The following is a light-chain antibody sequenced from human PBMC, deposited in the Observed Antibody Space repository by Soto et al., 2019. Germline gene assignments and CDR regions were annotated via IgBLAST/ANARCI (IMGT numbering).Light chain of an antibody. Sequence: QTVVTQEPSFSVSPGGTVTLTCGLSSGSVSTSYYPSWYQQTPVQAPRTLIYNTYTRSSGVPDRFSASILGDKAALTITGAQADDESDYYCVLYMGSGISVFGGGTKLTVL. V-gene: IGLV8-61*01. J-gene: IGLJ2*01. CDR3: VLYMGSGISV. CDR1: SGSVSTSYY. CDR2: NTY.